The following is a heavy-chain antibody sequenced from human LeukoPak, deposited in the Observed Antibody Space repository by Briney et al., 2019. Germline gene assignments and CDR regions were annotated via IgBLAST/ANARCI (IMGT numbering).Heavy chain of an antibody. V-gene: IGHV3-9*01. J-gene: IGHJ6*01. CDR2: INCNGCGT. CDR3: AKHLRATNTYYFFGLDV. CDR1: GFTFKDYG. D-gene: IGHD1-26*01. Sequence: GRSLRLSCAATGFTFKDYGMHWVRQAPGKGLEWVSSINCNGCGTYYADSVKGRFTISRDNSKNTLYLQLNSLRLEDTAVYYCAKHLRATNTYYFFGLDVWGQGAKVSVSS.